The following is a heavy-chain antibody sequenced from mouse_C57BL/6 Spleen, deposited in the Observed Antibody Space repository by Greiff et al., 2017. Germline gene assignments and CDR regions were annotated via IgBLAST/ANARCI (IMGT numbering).Heavy chain of an antibody. CDR2: IYPGDGGT. V-gene: IGHV1-82*01. CDR3: ARGHGIEAWFAY. CDR1: GYAFGSSW. D-gene: IGHD1-1*01. Sequence: QVQLQQSGPELVKPGASVKISCKASGYAFGSSWMNWVKQRPGKGLEWIGRIYPGDGGTNYNGKFKGKATLTADKSSSTAYMQLSSLTSEDSAVYFCARGHGIEAWFAYWGQGTLVTVSA. J-gene: IGHJ3*01.